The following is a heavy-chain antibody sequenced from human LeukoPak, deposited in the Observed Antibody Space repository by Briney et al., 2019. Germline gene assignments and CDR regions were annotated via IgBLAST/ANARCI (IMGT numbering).Heavy chain of an antibody. CDR2: ISSSSSYI. D-gene: IGHD2-15*01. J-gene: IGHJ5*02. V-gene: IGHV3-21*01. Sequence: PGGSLRLSCAASGFTFSSYSMNWVRQAPGKGLEWVSSISSSSSYIYYADSVKGRFTISRDNAKNSLYLQMNSLRAEDTAVYYCARVVSRIPGCSVGWFDPWGQGTLVTVSS. CDR3: ARVVSRIPGCSVGWFDP. CDR1: GFTFSSYS.